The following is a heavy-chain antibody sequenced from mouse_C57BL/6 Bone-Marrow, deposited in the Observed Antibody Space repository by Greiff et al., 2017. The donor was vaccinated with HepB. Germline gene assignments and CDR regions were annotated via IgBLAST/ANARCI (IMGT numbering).Heavy chain of an antibody. D-gene: IGHD1-1*01. CDR3: ARPYGSSKGAY. J-gene: IGHJ3*01. Sequence: EVKLQQSGPELVKPGASVKISCKASGYTFTDYYMNWVKQSHGKSLEWIGDINPNNGGTSYNQKFKGKATLTVDKSSSTAYMELRSLTSEDSAVYYCARPYGSSKGAYWGQGTLVTVSA. V-gene: IGHV1-26*01. CDR1: GYTFTDYY. CDR2: INPNNGGT.